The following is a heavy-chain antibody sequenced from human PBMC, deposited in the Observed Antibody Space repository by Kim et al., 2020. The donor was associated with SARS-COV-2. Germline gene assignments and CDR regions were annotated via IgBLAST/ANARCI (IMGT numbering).Heavy chain of an antibody. Sequence: GGSLRLSCAASGFNFGTYSMCWVRQAPGKGLEWVSAISDGGDITYYADSVKGRFTISRDNSKNTLYLQMNSLRAEDTALYYCAPAWAWFYDYWGQGTLVTVSS. D-gene: IGHD3-10*01. V-gene: IGHV3-23*01. CDR3: APAWAWFYDY. CDR1: GFNFGTYS. J-gene: IGHJ4*02. CDR2: ISDGGDIT.